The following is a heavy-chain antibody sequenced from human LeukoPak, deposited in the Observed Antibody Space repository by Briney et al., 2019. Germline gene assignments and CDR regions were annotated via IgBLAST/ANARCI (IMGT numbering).Heavy chain of an antibody. V-gene: IGHV3-15*01. CDR1: GYTFTSYG. J-gene: IGHJ4*02. D-gene: IGHD6-6*01. Sequence: SCKASGYTFTSYGISWVRQAPGKGLEWVGRIKSKTDGGTTDYAAPVKGRFTISRDDSKNTLYLQMNSLKTEDTAVYYCTTLSSSSSCWGQGTLVTVSS. CDR3: TTLSSSSSC. CDR2: IKSKTDGGTT.